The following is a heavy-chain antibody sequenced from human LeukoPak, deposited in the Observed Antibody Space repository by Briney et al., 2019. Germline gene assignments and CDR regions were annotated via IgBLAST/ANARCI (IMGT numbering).Heavy chain of an antibody. J-gene: IGHJ3*02. CDR1: GFTFSSYA. V-gene: IGHV3-23*01. CDR3: AREIGRDVVVTANDAFDI. CDR2: ISGSGGST. D-gene: IGHD2-21*02. Sequence: GGSLRLSCAASGFTFSSYAMSWVRQAPGKGLEWVSAISGSGGSTYYADSVKGRFTISRDNSKNTLYLQMNSLRAEDTAVYYCAREIGRDVVVTANDAFDIWGQGTMVTVSS.